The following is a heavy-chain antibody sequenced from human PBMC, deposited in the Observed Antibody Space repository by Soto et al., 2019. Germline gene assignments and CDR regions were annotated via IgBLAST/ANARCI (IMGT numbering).Heavy chain of an antibody. J-gene: IGHJ6*02. CDR1: GASIRSYY. CDR3: ARDSWNSYYYYYGMDV. V-gene: IGHV4-59*01. Sequence: PSETLSLTCTVSGASIRSYYWSWIRQPPGKGLEWIGYIYYSGSTNYNPSLKSRVTISLDTSKSEVSLKLNSVTAADTAVYYCARDSWNSYYYYYGMDVWGQGTRVTVSS. CDR2: IYYSGST. D-gene: IGHD1-7*01.